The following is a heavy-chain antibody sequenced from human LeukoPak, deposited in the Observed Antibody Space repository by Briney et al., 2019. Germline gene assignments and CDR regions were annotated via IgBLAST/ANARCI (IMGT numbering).Heavy chain of an antibody. J-gene: IGHJ4*02. D-gene: IGHD3-9*01. Sequence: ASVKVSCKASGYTFTSYAMNWVRHAPGQGLEWMGWINTNSGNTTYAQGFTGRFLFSLDTSVSTAYLQISSLKAEDTAVYYCASDILTGCLDYWGQGTLVTVSS. CDR1: GYTFTSYA. V-gene: IGHV7-4-1*02. CDR2: INTNSGNT. CDR3: ASDILTGCLDY.